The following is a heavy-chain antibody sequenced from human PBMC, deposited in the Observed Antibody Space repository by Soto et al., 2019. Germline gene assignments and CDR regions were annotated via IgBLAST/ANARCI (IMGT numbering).Heavy chain of an antibody. J-gene: IGHJ4*02. CDR1: GFTFSSYG. V-gene: IGHV3-21*01. CDR2: ISSSSSYI. D-gene: IGHD1-26*01. Sequence: EVQLVESGGGLVKPGGSLRLSCAASGFTFSSYGMNWVRQAPGKGLEWVSSISSSSSYIYYADSVKGRFTISRDNAKNSLYLQMNSLRAEDTAVYYCARDVIGSGSYLGYWGQGTLVTVSS. CDR3: ARDVIGSGSYLGY.